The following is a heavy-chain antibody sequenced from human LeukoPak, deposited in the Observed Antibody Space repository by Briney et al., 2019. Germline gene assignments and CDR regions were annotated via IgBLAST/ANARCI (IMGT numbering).Heavy chain of an antibody. CDR1: GGSISSHY. J-gene: IGHJ4*02. D-gene: IGHD5-18*01. V-gene: IGHV4-59*11. CDR3: ARDSTALAGDAFDY. Sequence: SETLSLTCTVSGGSISSHYWSWIRQPPGKGLEWIGYISYSGSTNHNPSLKSRVAISVDTSKNQFSLKLSSVTAADTAVYYCARDSTALAGDAFDYWGQGSLVTVSS. CDR2: ISYSGST.